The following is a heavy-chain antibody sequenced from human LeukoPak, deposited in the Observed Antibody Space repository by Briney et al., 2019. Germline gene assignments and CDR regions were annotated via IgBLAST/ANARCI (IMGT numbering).Heavy chain of an antibody. CDR3: ARGGYSFDY. CDR2: LHADGNEK. D-gene: IGHD5-12*01. J-gene: IGHJ4*02. Sequence: GGSLRLSCAAYGFSSSGYWMSWVSQAPGKGLEWVARLHADGNEKYFVHSVKGRFTVSRDNAKNSLYLQMNSLRVEDTAVYYCARGGYSFDYLGQGTLVTVSS. V-gene: IGHV3-7*01. CDR1: GFSSSGYW.